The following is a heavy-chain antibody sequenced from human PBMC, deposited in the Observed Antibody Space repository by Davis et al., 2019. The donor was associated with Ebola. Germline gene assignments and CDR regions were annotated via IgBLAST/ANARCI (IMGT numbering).Heavy chain of an antibody. CDR2: ISSDGGIT. CDR1: GFTFSSYW. J-gene: IGHJ4*02. V-gene: IGHV3-74*01. CDR3: ARSSYQPDY. D-gene: IGHD2-2*01. Sequence: GESLKISCAASGFTFSSYWMHWVRQAPGKGLVYVSRISSDGGITSYADSVKGRFSISRDSTSNTLYLQMNGLRAEDTAVYYCARSSYQPDYWGQGTLVTVSS.